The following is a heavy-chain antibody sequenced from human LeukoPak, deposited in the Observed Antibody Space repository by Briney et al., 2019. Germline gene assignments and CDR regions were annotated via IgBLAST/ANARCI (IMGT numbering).Heavy chain of an antibody. V-gene: IGHV4-59*01. D-gene: IGHD2/OR15-2a*01. CDR1: GGSISNYY. Sequence: SETLPLTCTVSGGSISNYYWNWIRQPPGKGLEWIGYISYSGSTNYNPSLKSRVTISVDTSKNQFSLKLSSVTAADTAVYYCARSFNYYYYYMDVWGKGTTVTVSS. J-gene: IGHJ6*03. CDR2: ISYSGST. CDR3: ARSFNYYYYYMDV.